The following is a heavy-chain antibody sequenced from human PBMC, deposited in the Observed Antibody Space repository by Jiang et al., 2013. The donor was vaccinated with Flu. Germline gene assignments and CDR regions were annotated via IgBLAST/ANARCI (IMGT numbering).Heavy chain of an antibody. J-gene: IGHJ3*01. CDR3: VENVPGWYMMSFDL. CDR2: SGSGSST. Sequence: SGSGSSTYYADSVKGRFTISRDNSKNTLYLQMNSLRAEDTAIYYCVENVPGWYMMSFDLVGPKGQWSPCL. D-gene: IGHD2-8*02. V-gene: IGHV3-23*01.